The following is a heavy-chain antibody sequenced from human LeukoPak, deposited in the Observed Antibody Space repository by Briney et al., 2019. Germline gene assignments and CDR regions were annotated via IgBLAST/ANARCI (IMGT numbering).Heavy chain of an antibody. CDR1: GFTFDDYG. CDR2: INWNGGST. J-gene: IGHJ6*04. Sequence: GGSLRLSCAASGFTFDDYGMSWVRQAPGKGLEWVSGINWNGGSTGYADSVKGRFTISRDNAKNSLYLQMNSLRAEDTVLYYCAKARGSSVDVWGKGTTVTISS. V-gene: IGHV3-20*04. D-gene: IGHD1-26*01. CDR3: AKARGSSVDV.